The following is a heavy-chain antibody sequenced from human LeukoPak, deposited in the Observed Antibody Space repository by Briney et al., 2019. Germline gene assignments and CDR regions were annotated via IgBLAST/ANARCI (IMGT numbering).Heavy chain of an antibody. CDR3: AKGRDGYNGNAFDI. D-gene: IGHD5-24*01. CDR1: GFTFSSYG. CDR2: ISYDGSNK. J-gene: IGHJ3*02. V-gene: IGHV3-30*18. Sequence: GRSLRLSCAASGFTFSSYGMHWVRQAPGKGLEWVAVISYDGSNKYYADSVKGRFTISRDNSKNTLYLQMNSLRAEDTAVYYCAKGRDGYNGNAFDIWGQGTMVTVSS.